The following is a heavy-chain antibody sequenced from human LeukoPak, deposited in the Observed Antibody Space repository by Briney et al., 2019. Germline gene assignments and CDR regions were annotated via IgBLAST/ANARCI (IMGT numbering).Heavy chain of an antibody. D-gene: IGHD2-15*01. CDR3: AKAEGYCSGGSCYQVNWFDP. Sequence: PGGSLRLSCAASGFTFSSYGVHWVRQAPGKGLEWVAVISYDGSSKYYADSVKGRFTISRDNSKNTLYLQMNSLRAEDTAVYYCAKAEGYCSGGSCYQVNWFDPWGQGTLVTVSS. J-gene: IGHJ5*02. CDR2: ISYDGSSK. V-gene: IGHV3-30*18. CDR1: GFTFSSYG.